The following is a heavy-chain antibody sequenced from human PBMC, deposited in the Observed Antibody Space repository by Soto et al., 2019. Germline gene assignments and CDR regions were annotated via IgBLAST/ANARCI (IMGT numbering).Heavy chain of an antibody. V-gene: IGHV1-2*02. J-gene: IGHJ4*02. CDR2: INPNSGGT. Sequence: VASVKVSCKASGFTFTGYFIHWVRRAPGQGLEWMGWINPNSGGTNYAQKFQGRVTMTRDTSINTAYMEPSRLRSDDTAVYYCARVRTYYESSGSLDYWGQGALVTVSS. CDR1: GFTFTGYF. CDR3: ARVRTYYESSGSLDY. D-gene: IGHD3-22*01.